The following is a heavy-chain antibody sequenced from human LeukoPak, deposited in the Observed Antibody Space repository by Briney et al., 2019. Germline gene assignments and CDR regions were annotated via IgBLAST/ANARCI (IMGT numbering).Heavy chain of an antibody. D-gene: IGHD6-19*01. J-gene: IGHJ4*02. CDR3: AKAGDRRGQVAGYFDY. Sequence: GRSLRLSCAASGFTFSSYGMHWVRQAPGKGLEGGAVLSYDGSNKYYADSVKGRFTISRDNSNNTLYLQMNSLRAEDTAVYYCAKAGDRRGQVAGYFDYWGQGTLVTVSS. CDR2: LSYDGSNK. CDR1: GFTFSSYG. V-gene: IGHV3-30*18.